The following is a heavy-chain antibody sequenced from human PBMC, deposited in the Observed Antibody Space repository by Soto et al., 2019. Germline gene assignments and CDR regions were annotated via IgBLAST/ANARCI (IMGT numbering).Heavy chain of an antibody. CDR1: RGTFSSYA. V-gene: IGHV1-69*13. J-gene: IGHJ4*02. D-gene: IGHD6-6*01. CDR2: IIPIFGTA. CDR3: ARDGGGSSSSSYYFDY. Sequence: SVKVSCKASRGTFSSYAISWVRQAPGQGLEWMGGIIPIFGTANYAQKFQGRVTITADESTSTAYMELSSLRSEDTAVYYCARDGGGSSSSSYYFDYWGQGTLVTVSS.